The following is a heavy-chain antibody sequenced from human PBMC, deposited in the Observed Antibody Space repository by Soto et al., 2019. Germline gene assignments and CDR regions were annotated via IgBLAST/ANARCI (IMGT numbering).Heavy chain of an antibody. CDR2: ISGSGGST. Sequence: GGSLRLSCAASGFTFSSYAMSWVRQAPGKGLEWVSTISGSGGSTYYPDSVKGRFTISRDNSKNTVYLQMNSLRAEDAAVYYCAKEMTSGYYLFDYWGQGTLVTVSS. CDR1: GFTFSSYA. CDR3: AKEMTSGYYLFDY. J-gene: IGHJ4*02. D-gene: IGHD3-22*01. V-gene: IGHV3-23*01.